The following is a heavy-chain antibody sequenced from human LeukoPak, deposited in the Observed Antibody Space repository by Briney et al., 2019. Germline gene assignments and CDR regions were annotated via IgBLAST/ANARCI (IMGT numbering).Heavy chain of an antibody. V-gene: IGHV3-21*01. J-gene: IGHJ4*02. CDR2: ISSSSSYI. Sequence: GGSLRLSCAASGFTFSSHSMNWVRQAPGKGLEWASSISSSSSYIYYADSVKGRFTISRDNAKNSLYLQMNSLRAEDTAVYYCATEYSSGWYSGSFGDYWGQGTLVTVSS. CDR3: ATEYSSGWYSGSFGDY. D-gene: IGHD6-19*01. CDR1: GFTFSSHS.